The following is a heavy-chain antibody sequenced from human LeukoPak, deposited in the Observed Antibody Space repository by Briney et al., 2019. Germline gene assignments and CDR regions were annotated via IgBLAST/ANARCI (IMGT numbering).Heavy chain of an antibody. Sequence: SETLSLTCAVSGGSISSGDYSWSWNRQPPGKGLEWIGYIYYSGGTYYNLSLKSRVIISVDTTKNQFSLKLNSVTAADTAMYYCARDVGGGDWGDAFDIWGQGTMVTVSS. CDR2: IYYSGGT. CDR3: ARDVGGGDWGDAFDI. V-gene: IGHV4-30-4*07. CDR1: GGSISSGDYS. D-gene: IGHD2-21*02. J-gene: IGHJ3*02.